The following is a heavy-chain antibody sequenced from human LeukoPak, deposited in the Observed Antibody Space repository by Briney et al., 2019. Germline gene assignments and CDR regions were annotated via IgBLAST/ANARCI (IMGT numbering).Heavy chain of an antibody. CDR3: AAEGKIRFLDV. CDR1: GFTFSSSG. J-gene: IGHJ6*02. D-gene: IGHD3-3*01. Sequence: GASVKVSCKASGFTFSSSGIQRVRQARGQRLEWIGWMVVDSGDTNYAQKFQERVTISRDMSTSTAYMELSSLRFDDTAVYYCAAEGKIRFLDVWGQGTTVTVSS. CDR2: MVVDSGDT. V-gene: IGHV1-58*02.